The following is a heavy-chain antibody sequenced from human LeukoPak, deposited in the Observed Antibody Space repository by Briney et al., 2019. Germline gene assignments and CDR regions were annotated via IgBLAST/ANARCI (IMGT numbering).Heavy chain of an antibody. CDR2: ISANGGST. CDR3: ARSNDYGDPLY. CDR1: GFTFSSYG. V-gene: IGHV3-23*01. J-gene: IGHJ4*02. D-gene: IGHD4-17*01. Sequence: PGGSLRLSCAASGFTFSSYGMSWVRQAPGKGLEWVSGISANGGSTYYADSVKGRFTISRDNSKNTLYLQMNSLRAEDTAVYYCARSNDYGDPLYWGQGTLVTVSS.